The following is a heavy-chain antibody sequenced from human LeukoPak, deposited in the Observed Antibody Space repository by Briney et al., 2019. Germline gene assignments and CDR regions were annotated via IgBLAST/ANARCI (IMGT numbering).Heavy chain of an antibody. CDR2: IYYSGST. D-gene: IGHD5-18*01. Sequence: PSETLSLTCTVSGGSISSYYWSWIRQPPGKGLEWIGYIYYSGSTNYNPSLKSRVTISVDTSRNQFSLKLSSVTAADTAVYYCARVAGYSYGYGIVYWGQGTLVTVSS. J-gene: IGHJ4*02. V-gene: IGHV4-59*01. CDR1: GGSISSYY. CDR3: ARVAGYSYGYGIVY.